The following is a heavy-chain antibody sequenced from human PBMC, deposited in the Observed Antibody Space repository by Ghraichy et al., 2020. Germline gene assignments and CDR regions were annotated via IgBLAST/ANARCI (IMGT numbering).Heavy chain of an antibody. CDR2: IYPGDSDT. Sequence: GESLNISCKGSGYSFTSYWIGWVRQMPGKGLEWMGIIYPGDSDTRYSPSFQGQVTISADKSISTAYLQWSSLKASDTAMYYCARRNGFGELTYGMDVWGQGTTVTVSS. CDR3: ARRNGFGELTYGMDV. J-gene: IGHJ6*02. V-gene: IGHV5-51*01. D-gene: IGHD3-10*01. CDR1: GYSFTSYW.